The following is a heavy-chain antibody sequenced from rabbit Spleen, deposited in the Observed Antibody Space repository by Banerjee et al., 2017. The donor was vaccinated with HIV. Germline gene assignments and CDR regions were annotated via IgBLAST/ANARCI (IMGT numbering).Heavy chain of an antibody. CDR2: IDLVFGST. CDR1: GFSFSNSYY. D-gene: IGHD8-1*01. CDR3: ARDTASSFSSYGMDL. V-gene: IGHV1S45*01. Sequence: QEQLVESGGGLVQPEGSLTLTCTASGFSFSNSYYMCWVRQAPGKGLEWIGYIDLVFGSTYYANWVNGRFTISKTSSTTVTLQMTSLTVADTATYFCARDTASSFSSYGMDLWGPGTLVTVS. J-gene: IGHJ6*01.